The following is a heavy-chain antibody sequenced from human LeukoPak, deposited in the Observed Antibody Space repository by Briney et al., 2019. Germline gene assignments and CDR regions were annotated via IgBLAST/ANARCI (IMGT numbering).Heavy chain of an antibody. D-gene: IGHD5-18*01. V-gene: IGHV3-21*04. CDR1: GFTFSSYS. J-gene: IGHJ4*02. Sequence: GGSLRLSCAASGFTFSSYSMNWVRQAPGKGLEWVSSISSSSSYIYYADSVKGRFTISRDNAKNSLYLQMNSLRAADTAVYYCARAEYSYGNRAPYYFDYWDQGTLVTVSS. CDR3: ARAEYSYGNRAPYYFDY. CDR2: ISSSSSYI.